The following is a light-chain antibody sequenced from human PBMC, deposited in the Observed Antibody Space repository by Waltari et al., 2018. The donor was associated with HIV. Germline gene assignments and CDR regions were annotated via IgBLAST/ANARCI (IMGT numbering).Light chain of an antibody. V-gene: IGKV1-NL1*01. CDR1: QSISNF. J-gene: IGKJ1*01. CDR3: QQYYSTPRT. Sequence: DIQLTQSPSSLSASVADRVTITCRASQSISNFLAWYQQKPGIAPKLLLYAASRLESGVPSRFSGSGSGTDYTLTISSLQAEDVAVYYCQQYYSTPRTFGQGTKVEIK. CDR2: AAS.